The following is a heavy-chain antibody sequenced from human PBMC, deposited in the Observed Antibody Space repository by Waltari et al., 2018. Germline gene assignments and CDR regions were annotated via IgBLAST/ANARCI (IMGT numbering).Heavy chain of an antibody. J-gene: IGHJ4*02. D-gene: IGHD6-6*01. Sequence: QVQLVQSGAEVRKPGASVKVSCETSGYTLSGYYIHWVRQAPGHGPEWMGRSTPNSGGTTYAQKFQGRVTMTRDTSISTAYMELSRLRSDDTAVYYCARFEYSSSPYWGQGTLVTVSS. CDR3: ARFEYSSSPY. V-gene: IGHV1-2*06. CDR1: GYTLSGYY. CDR2: STPNSGGT.